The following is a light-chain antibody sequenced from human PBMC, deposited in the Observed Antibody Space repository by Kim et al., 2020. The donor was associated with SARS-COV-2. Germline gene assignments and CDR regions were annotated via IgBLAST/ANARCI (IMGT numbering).Light chain of an antibody. V-gene: IGLV3-21*04. Sequence: SYELTQPPSVSVAPGKTARITCGGNNIGSKSVHWYQQKPGQAPVLVIYYDSDRPSGIPERSSGSNSGNTATLTISRVEAGDEADYYCQVWDSSSDWVFGGGTQLTVL. CDR3: QVWDSSSDWV. CDR1: NIGSKS. CDR2: YDS. J-gene: IGLJ3*02.